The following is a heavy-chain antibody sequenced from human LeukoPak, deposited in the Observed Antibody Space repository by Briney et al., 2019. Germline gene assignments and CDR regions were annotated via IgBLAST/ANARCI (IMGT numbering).Heavy chain of an antibody. V-gene: IGHV4-61*01. CDR3: TRDRKYCDDSGGYSPSYCYGMDV. Sequence: SETLSLTCTVSGGSISSSSYYWSWIRQSPGTGLEWIGYVYSSGSTKYNPSLESRVTISVDTSKNQFSLRLSSVTAADTAVYYCTRDRKYCDDSGGYSPSYCYGMDVWGQGTTVTVSS. CDR1: GGSISSSSYY. J-gene: IGHJ6*02. D-gene: IGHD3-22*01. CDR2: VYSSGST.